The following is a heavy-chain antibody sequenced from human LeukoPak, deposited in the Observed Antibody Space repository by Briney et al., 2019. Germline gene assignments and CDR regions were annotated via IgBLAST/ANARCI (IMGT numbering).Heavy chain of an antibody. J-gene: IGHJ4*02. CDR2: ISYDGSNK. D-gene: IGHD3-22*01. V-gene: IGHV3-30*01. Sequence: AVISYDGSNKYYADSVKGRFTISRDNSKNTLYLQMNSLRADDTSVYYCARGLALVVVPRYFDYWGQGTLVIVSS. CDR3: ARGLALVVVPRYFDY.